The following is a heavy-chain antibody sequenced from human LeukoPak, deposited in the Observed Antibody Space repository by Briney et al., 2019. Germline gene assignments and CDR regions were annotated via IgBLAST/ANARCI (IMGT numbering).Heavy chain of an antibody. CDR1: GYTFTSYD. CDR3: AREVVRSSSLLFDP. V-gene: IGHV1-8*01. J-gene: IGHJ5*02. Sequence: ASVKVSCKASGYTFTSYDINWVRQATGQGLEWMGRMNPNSGNTGYAQKFQGRVTMTRNTSISTAYMELSSLRSEDTAVYYCAREVVRSSSLLFDPWGQGTLVTVSS. CDR2: MNPNSGNT. D-gene: IGHD6-13*01.